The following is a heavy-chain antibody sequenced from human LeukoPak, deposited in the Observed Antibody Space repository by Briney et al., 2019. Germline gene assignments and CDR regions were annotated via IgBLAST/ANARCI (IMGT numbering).Heavy chain of an antibody. V-gene: IGHV1-8*01. CDR1: AYTFTSYD. CDR3: ARGAPGSYCSGGSCPYFDY. D-gene: IGHD2-15*01. CDR2: MNPNSGNT. J-gene: IGHJ4*02. Sequence: ASVKVSCRASAYTFTSYDINWVRQANGQGVEWMGWMNPNSGNTGYAQKFQGRVTMTRNTSISTAYMELSSLRSEDTAVYYCARGAPGSYCSGGSCPYFDYWGQGTLISVSS.